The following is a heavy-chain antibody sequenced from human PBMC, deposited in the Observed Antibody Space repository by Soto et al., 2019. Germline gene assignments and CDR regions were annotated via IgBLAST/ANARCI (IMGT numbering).Heavy chain of an antibody. Sequence: SETLSLTCTVSGGSISSGDYYWSWIRQPPGKGLEWIGYIYYSGSTYYNPSLKSRVTISVDTSKNQFSLKLSSVTAADTAVYYCARDHNPDSSGYTAFDYWGQGTLVTVSS. J-gene: IGHJ4*02. CDR2: IYYSGST. D-gene: IGHD3-22*01. CDR3: ARDHNPDSSGYTAFDY. V-gene: IGHV4-30-4*01. CDR1: GGSISSGDYY.